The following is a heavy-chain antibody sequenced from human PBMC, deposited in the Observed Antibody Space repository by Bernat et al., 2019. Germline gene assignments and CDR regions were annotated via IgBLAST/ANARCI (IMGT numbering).Heavy chain of an antibody. CDR3: ASVGLRGDD. D-gene: IGHD1-26*01. CDR2: IYYSGST. Sequence: QVQLQESGPGLAKPSETLSLTCTVSGGPISSYYWCWIRQPPGKGLEWIGYIYYSGSTNFNPSLKSRVTISVDTSKNQFSLKVSWVTAADTAVYCCASVGLRGDDWGQGTLVSVCS. V-gene: IGHV4-59*01. CDR1: GGPISSYY. J-gene: IGHJ4*02.